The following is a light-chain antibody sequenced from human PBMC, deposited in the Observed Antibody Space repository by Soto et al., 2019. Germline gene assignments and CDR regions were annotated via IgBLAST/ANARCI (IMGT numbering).Light chain of an antibody. J-gene: IGLJ2*01. CDR1: KLGDKY. CDR2: QDS. V-gene: IGLV3-1*01. Sequence: SYELTQPPSVSVSPGQTASITCSGDKLGDKYACWYQQKPGQSPVLVIYQDSKRPSGTPERFSGSNSGNTATLTIRGTQATDESDYYCQAWDSSTVVFGGGTKLTVL. CDR3: QAWDSSTVV.